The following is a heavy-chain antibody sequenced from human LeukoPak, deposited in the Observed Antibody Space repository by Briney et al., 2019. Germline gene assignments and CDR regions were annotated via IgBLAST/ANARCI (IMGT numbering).Heavy chain of an antibody. J-gene: IGHJ5*02. Sequence: PGGSLRLSCAASGFTFSSYSMNWVRQAPGKGLEWVSYVSSSSSTIYYADSVKGRFTISRDNAKNSLYLQMNSLRAEDTAVYYCARDEAGATYNWFDPWGQGTLVTVSS. D-gene: IGHD1-26*01. CDR1: GFTFSSYS. V-gene: IGHV3-48*04. CDR3: ARDEAGATYNWFDP. CDR2: VSSSSSTI.